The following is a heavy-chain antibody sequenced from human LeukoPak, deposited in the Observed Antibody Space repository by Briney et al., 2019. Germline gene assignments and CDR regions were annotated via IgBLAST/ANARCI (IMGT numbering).Heavy chain of an antibody. V-gene: IGHV6-1*01. CDR1: GDSASNNNAA. CDR2: TYYRSKWYN. J-gene: IGHJ4*02. D-gene: IGHD1-26*01. CDR3: ARDPWECSFEY. Sequence: SQTLSLTCAISGDSASNNNAACNWIRHSPSRGLEWLGRTYYRSKWYNDYAASVKSRITINPDTSNNQFSLQLNSVTPEDTAVYYCARDPWECSFEYWGQGTLVTVSS.